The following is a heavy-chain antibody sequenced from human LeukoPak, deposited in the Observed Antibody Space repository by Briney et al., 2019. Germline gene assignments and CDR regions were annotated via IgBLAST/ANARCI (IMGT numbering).Heavy chain of an antibody. D-gene: IGHD5-24*01. CDR1: GDSLTSHF. V-gene: IGHV4-59*08. Sequence: SETLSLTCNVSGDSLTSHFWSWIRQTPGKGLDWIGYVFHSGTTNYSPSLKSRVTISLDTSKKQFYLRLASVSAADTAIYYCARRMATVTDAFDIWGRGTMVSVSS. CDR3: ARRMATVTDAFDI. CDR2: VFHSGTT. J-gene: IGHJ3*02.